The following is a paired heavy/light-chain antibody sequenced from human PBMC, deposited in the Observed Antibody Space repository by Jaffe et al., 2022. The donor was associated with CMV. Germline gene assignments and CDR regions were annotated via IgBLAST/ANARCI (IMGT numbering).Heavy chain of an antibody. D-gene: IGHD2-15*01. CDR1: GGSISSSSYY. V-gene: IGHV4-39*01. CDR3: ARAADCSGGSCYKLRYYYMDV. Sequence: QLQLQESGPGLVKPSETLSLTCTVSGGSISSSSYYWGWIRQPPGKGLEWIGSIYYSGSTYYNPSLKSRVTISVDTSKNQFSLKLSSVTAADTAVYYCARAADCSGGSCYKLRYYYMDVWGKGTTVTVSS. J-gene: IGHJ6*03. CDR2: IYYSGST.
Light chain of an antibody. J-gene: IGKJ5*01. CDR1: QSVSSN. V-gene: IGKV3-15*01. CDR3: QQYNNWPIT. CDR2: GAS. Sequence: EIVMTQSPATLSVSPGERATLSCRASQSVSSNLAWYQQKPGQAPRLLIYGASTRATGIPARFSGSGSGTEFTLTISSLQSEDFAVYYCQQYNNWPITFGQGTRLEIK.